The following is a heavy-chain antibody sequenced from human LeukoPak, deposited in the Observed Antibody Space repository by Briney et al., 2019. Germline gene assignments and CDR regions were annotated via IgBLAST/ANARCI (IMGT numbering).Heavy chain of an antibody. Sequence: SVTVSFTASGRTFIIYSFNWVRHAPGQGLEWMGRIIPIFGTTNSAQKFQGRVTITADKSTGTAYMEVSSLRSDDTAVFYCAASPVAGKLDSWGQGTLVTVSP. CDR3: AASPVAGKLDS. CDR1: GRTFIIYS. J-gene: IGHJ4*02. CDR2: IIPIFGTT. V-gene: IGHV1-69*06. D-gene: IGHD6-19*01.